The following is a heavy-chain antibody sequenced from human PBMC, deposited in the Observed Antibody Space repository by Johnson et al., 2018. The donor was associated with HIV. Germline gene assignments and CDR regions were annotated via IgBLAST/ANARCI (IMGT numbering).Heavy chain of an antibody. V-gene: IGHV3-13*01. CDR2: IGTAGDT. CDR1: GFTFSSYA. CDR3: ARDLRWSYDAVDI. D-gene: IGHD5-24*01. Sequence: EVQLVESGGELVQPGGSLRLSCAASGFTFSSYAMHWVRQATGKGLEWVSAIGTAGDTSYPGSVKGRFTISRDNAKNSLYLQMNSLRAEDTALYYCARDLRWSYDAVDIWGQGTMVTVSS. J-gene: IGHJ3*02.